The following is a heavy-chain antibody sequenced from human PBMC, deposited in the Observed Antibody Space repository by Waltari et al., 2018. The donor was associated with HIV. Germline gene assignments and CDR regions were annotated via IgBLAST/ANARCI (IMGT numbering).Heavy chain of an antibody. CDR3: AREYCSSTSCSPNGRLGAFDI. J-gene: IGHJ3*02. V-gene: IGHV4-4*07. D-gene: IGHD2-2*01. CDR1: GGSISSYY. Sequence: QVQLQESGPGLVKASETLSLTCTVSGGSISSYYWSWIRQPAGKGLEWIGRIYTSGSTNYNASHKSRVTMSIDTSKNQFCLKRSSVTAADTAVYYCAREYCSSTSCSPNGRLGAFDIWGQGTMVTVSS. CDR2: IYTSGST.